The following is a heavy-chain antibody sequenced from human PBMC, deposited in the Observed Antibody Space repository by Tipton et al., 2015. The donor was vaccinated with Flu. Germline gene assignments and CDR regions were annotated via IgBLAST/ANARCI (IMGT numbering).Heavy chain of an antibody. Sequence: SLRLSCAASGFTFSSYAMHWVRQAPGKGLEWVAVISYDGSNKYYEDSMKGRFTISRDNSKNTLYLQMNSLRAEDTAVYYCSRGRSLVVVAATDYWGQGTLVTVSS. D-gene: IGHD2-15*01. CDR1: GFTFSSYA. CDR2: ISYDGSNK. V-gene: IGHV3-30*01. CDR3: SRGRSLVVVAATDY. J-gene: IGHJ4*02.